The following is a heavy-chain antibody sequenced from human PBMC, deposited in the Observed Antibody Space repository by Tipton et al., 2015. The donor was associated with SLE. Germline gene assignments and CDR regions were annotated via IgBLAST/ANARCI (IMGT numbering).Heavy chain of an antibody. D-gene: IGHD2-15*01. CDR2: IYYSGST. J-gene: IGHJ5*02. V-gene: IGHV4-59*08. CDR3: ARHGCSGGSCYGGGYNWFDP. CDR1: GGSISSHY. Sequence: TLSLTCTVSGGSISSHYWSWIRQPPGKGLEWIGYIYYSGSTNYNPSLKSRVTISVDTSKNQFPLKLSSVTAADTAVYYCARHGCSGGSCYGGGYNWFDPWGQGTLVTVSS.